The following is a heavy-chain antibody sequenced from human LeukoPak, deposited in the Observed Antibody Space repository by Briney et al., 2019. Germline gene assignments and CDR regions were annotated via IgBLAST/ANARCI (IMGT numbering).Heavy chain of an antibody. CDR1: GFTFSSYG. Sequence: GGSLRLSCAASGFTFSSYGMHWVRQAPGKGLEWVVVIWYDGSNKYYADSVKGRFTISRDNSKNTLYLQMNSLRAEDTAVYYCARDATTLGATIGMDVWGQGTTVTVSS. D-gene: IGHD1-26*01. CDR2: IWYDGSNK. V-gene: IGHV3-33*01. J-gene: IGHJ6*02. CDR3: ARDATTLGATIGMDV.